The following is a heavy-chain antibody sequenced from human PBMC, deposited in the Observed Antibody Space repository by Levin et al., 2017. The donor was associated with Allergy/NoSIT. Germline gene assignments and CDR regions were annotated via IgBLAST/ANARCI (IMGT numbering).Heavy chain of an antibody. CDR2: ISSSSSYI. J-gene: IGHJ3*02. Sequence: GGSLRLSCAASGFTFSSNSMNWVRQAPGKGLEWVSSISSSSSYIYYADSVKGRFTISRDNAKNSLYLQMNSLRAEDTAVYYCAREGGDGYCSSTSCLGPHAFDIWGQGTMVTVSS. CDR1: GFTFSSNS. CDR3: AREGGDGYCSSTSCLGPHAFDI. V-gene: IGHV3-21*01. D-gene: IGHD2-2*03.